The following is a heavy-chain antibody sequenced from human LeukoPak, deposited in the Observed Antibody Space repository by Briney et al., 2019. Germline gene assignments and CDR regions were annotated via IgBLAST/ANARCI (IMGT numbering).Heavy chain of an antibody. Sequence: GGSLRLSCAASGFTFSNYAMHWVRQAPGRGLEYVSAINNNGGNTYYAGSVKGRFTISRDNSKNTLYLQMNSLRAEDTAVYYCAKDLPNHRPTAYDFWSGYSYYYYYGMDVWGQGTTVTVSS. J-gene: IGHJ6*02. D-gene: IGHD3-3*01. V-gene: IGHV3-64*04. CDR1: GFTFSNYA. CDR2: INNNGGNT. CDR3: AKDLPNHRPTAYDFWSGYSYYYYYGMDV.